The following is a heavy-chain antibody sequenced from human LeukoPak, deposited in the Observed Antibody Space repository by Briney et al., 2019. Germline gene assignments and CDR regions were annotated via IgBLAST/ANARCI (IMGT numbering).Heavy chain of an antibody. Sequence: SETLSLTCTVSGXSISNYYWSWIRQPPGKGLEWIGYNYYSGSTNYSPSIKSRVTISLDTSKKPFSLKLSSVISADTAVYYCARGRGPVVGAMVSGRYFDLWGRGTLVTVSS. CDR3: ARGRGPVVGAMVSGRYFDL. J-gene: IGHJ2*01. CDR1: GXSISNYY. D-gene: IGHD5-18*01. CDR2: NYYSGST. V-gene: IGHV4-59*01.